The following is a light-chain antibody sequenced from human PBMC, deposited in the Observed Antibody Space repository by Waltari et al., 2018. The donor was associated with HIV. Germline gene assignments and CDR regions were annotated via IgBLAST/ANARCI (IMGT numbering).Light chain of an antibody. CDR2: LGS. J-gene: IGKJ1*01. CDR1: QSLLHSTGYNF. Sequence: LSLPVTPGESASLSCRSSQSLLHSTGYNFLSWYLQKPGQSPQFLIYLGSNRASGVPDRFSGSGSGTDFTLKISRVEAEDVGVYYCMQALQTPWTFGQGTKVDIK. V-gene: IGKV2-28*01. CDR3: MQALQTPWT.